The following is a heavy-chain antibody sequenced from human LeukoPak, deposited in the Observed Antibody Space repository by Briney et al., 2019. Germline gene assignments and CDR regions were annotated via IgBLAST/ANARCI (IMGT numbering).Heavy chain of an antibody. D-gene: IGHD3-10*01. J-gene: IGHJ4*02. Sequence: SETLSLTCTVSGGSISSGDYYWSWIRQPPGKGLEWIGYIYYSGSTYYNPSLKSRVTISVDTSKNQLSLKLSSVTAADTAVYYCARLNWFGELDFDYWGQGTLVTVSS. CDR1: GGSISSGDYY. CDR2: IYYSGST. CDR3: ARLNWFGELDFDY. V-gene: IGHV4-30-4*01.